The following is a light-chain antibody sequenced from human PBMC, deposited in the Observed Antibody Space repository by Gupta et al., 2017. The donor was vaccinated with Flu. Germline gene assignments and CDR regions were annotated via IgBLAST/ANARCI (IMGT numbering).Light chain of an antibody. CDR1: SSDVGGYDY. CDR2: EVS. J-gene: IGLJ2*01. CDR3: SSYRKANSVVV. V-gene: IGLV2-14*01. Sequence: SSDVGGYDYVSWYQQHPGKAPELMIFEVSRRPSGISDRFSGSKSGNTASLTISGLLADDEAYYYCSSYRKANSVVVFGGGTKVTVL.